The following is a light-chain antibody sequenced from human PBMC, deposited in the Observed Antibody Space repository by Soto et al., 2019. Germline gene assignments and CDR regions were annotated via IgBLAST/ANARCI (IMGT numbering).Light chain of an antibody. Sequence: QSALTQPPSASGSPGQSGTISCTGTSSDVGGYNFVSWYQQHAGKVPRLMIYEVNKRPSGVPDRFSGSKSGNTASLTVSGLQPEDEADYYCSSYAGTSYVFGTGTKVTVL. CDR1: SSDVGGYNF. CDR2: EVN. J-gene: IGLJ1*01. CDR3: SSYAGTSYV. V-gene: IGLV2-8*01.